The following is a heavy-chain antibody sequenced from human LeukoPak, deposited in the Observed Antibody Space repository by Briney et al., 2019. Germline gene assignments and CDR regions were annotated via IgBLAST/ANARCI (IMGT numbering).Heavy chain of an antibody. CDR1: GFTFDDYA. D-gene: IGHD1-26*01. J-gene: IGHJ3*02. CDR2: ISWNSGSI. V-gene: IGHV3-9*01. Sequence: PGGSLRLSCAASGFTFDDYAMHWVRQAPGKGLEWVSGISWNSGSIGYADSVKGRFTISRDNAKNSLYLQMNSLRAEDTALYYCAKTLLIVGSYGHDAFDIWGQGTMVTVSS. CDR3: AKTLLIVGSYGHDAFDI.